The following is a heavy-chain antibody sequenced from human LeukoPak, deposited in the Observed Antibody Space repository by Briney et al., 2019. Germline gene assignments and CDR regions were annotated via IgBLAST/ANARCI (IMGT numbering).Heavy chain of an antibody. V-gene: IGHV3-30*02. CDR1: GFTFSTYG. D-gene: IGHD3-9*01. CDR3: AKDNYDILTGSAFDY. J-gene: IGHJ4*02. Sequence: PGGSLRLSCAASGFTFSTYGMHWVRQAPGKGLEWVAFIRYDGSNKYYADSVKGRFTISRDNSKNTLYLQMNSLRAEDTAVYYCAKDNYDILTGSAFDYWGQGTLVTVSS. CDR2: IRYDGSNK.